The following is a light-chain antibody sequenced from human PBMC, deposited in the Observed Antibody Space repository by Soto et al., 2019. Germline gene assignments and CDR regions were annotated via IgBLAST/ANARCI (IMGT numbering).Light chain of an antibody. Sequence: EIVLTQSPATLSLSPGERATLSCRASQSVSSYLAWYQQKPGQAPRLLIYDASNRATGIPARFSGSGSGTDFTLTISSLEPEDFAVYYCQQRSNLPPVTFGGGTKVEIK. CDR2: DAS. CDR3: QQRSNLPPVT. CDR1: QSVSSY. V-gene: IGKV3-11*01. J-gene: IGKJ4*01.